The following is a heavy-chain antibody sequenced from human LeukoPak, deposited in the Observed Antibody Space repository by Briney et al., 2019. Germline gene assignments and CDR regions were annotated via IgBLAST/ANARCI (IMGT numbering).Heavy chain of an antibody. V-gene: IGHV3-23*01. CDR1: GFTFSNYA. CDR3: AKATLRGSSSWYHHGMDV. D-gene: IGHD6-13*01. CDR2: INDNDGST. J-gene: IGHJ6*02. Sequence: GGSLRLSCAASGFTFSNYAMNWVRQAPGKGLEWVSGINDNDGSTYYADSVKGRFTISRDNSKNTLFLQMNSLRAEDTAVYYCAKATLRGSSSWYHHGMDVWGQGTTVTVSS.